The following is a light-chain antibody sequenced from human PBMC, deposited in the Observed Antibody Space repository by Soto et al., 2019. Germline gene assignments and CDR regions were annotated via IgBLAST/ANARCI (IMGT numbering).Light chain of an antibody. CDR2: DAS. CDR3: QQYNNWPFA. V-gene: IGKV3-15*01. J-gene: IGKJ3*01. CDR1: QSIGST. Sequence: EIVMTQSPATLSVSPGERTTLSCRASQSIGSTLAWYQQKPGQAPRLLIYDASTMATGIPVRFSGSGSGTEFTLTINSLQSEDFTVYYCQQYNNWPFAFGPGTKVYIK.